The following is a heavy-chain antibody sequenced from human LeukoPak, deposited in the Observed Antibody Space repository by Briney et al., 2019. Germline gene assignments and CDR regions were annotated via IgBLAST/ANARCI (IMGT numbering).Heavy chain of an antibody. CDR1: GFTFSNNW. Sequence: GGSLRLSCAASGFTFSNNWMSWFRQAPGKGLEWVAHIKPDASLTYYVDSVKGRFTISRDNAKNSLYLQMNSLRVEDTAVYYCATAVSVAGDSWGQGTLVTVSS. V-gene: IGHV3-7*01. D-gene: IGHD6-19*01. CDR3: ATAVSVAGDS. J-gene: IGHJ5*01. CDR2: IKPDASLT.